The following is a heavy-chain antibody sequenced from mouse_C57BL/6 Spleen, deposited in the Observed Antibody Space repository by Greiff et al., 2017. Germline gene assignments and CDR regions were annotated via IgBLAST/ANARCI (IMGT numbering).Heavy chain of an antibody. J-gene: IGHJ2*01. CDR3: ERWDGDTCYFDY. D-gene: IGHD2-13*01. V-gene: IGHV1-82*01. CDR1: GYAFSSSW. CDR2: IYPGDGDT. Sequence: QVQLKQSGPELVKPGASVKISCKASGYAFSSSWMNWVKQRPGKGLEWIGQIYPGDGDTNYNGKFKGKATLTADKSSSTAYMQLSSLTSEDSAVCFCERWDGDTCYFDYWGQGTTLTVSS.